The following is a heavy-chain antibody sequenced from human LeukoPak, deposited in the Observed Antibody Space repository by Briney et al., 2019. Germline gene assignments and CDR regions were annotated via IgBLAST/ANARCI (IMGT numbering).Heavy chain of an antibody. D-gene: IGHD5-12*01. Sequence: GGSLRLSCAASGFSFSNYAMSWVRQAPGKGLEWVSLIIASSGATFYVDSVKGRFTISRGNSKNTLYMQMNSLRAEDTALYYCAKGGYDYVEMGYFDYWGQGTLVTVSS. CDR2: IIASSGAT. V-gene: IGHV3-23*01. J-gene: IGHJ4*02. CDR3: AKGGYDYVEMGYFDY. CDR1: GFSFSNYA.